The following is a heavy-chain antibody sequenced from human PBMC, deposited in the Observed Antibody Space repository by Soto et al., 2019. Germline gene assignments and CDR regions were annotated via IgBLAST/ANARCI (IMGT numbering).Heavy chain of an antibody. Sequence: SETLSLTCSVSGGSIVSFTYCCFCIREPPGNGLEWIGTVYYNENTYYNPSLKSRVTITVDTAKNQFSLNLRSVTAADTAMYFCARRERYYGSPGWFDPWGPGTLVTVSS. CDR3: ARRERYYGSPGWFDP. J-gene: IGHJ5*02. CDR1: GGSIVSFTYC. CDR2: VYYNENT. V-gene: IGHV4-39*01. D-gene: IGHD3-10*01.